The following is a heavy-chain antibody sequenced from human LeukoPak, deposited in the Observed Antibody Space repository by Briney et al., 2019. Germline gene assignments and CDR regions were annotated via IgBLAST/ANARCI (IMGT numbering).Heavy chain of an antibody. Sequence: SVKVSCKASGATFSDYAISWVRQAPGQGLAWMGRIIPILGIADYAQNFQGRVTITADKSTSTAYMELSSLRSEDTAVYYCARESRDGYNYGVDYWGQGTLVTVSS. V-gene: IGHV1-69*04. CDR1: GATFSDYA. D-gene: IGHD5-24*01. J-gene: IGHJ4*02. CDR3: ARESRDGYNYGVDY. CDR2: IIPILGIA.